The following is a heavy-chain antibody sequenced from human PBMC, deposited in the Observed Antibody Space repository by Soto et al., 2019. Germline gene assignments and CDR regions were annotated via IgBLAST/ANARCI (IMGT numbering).Heavy chain of an antibody. CDR1: GGSISSYY. CDR2: IYYSGCT. V-gene: IGHV4-59*01. Sequence: SSETLSLTCTVSGGSISSYYWSWIRQPPGKGLEWFGFIYYSGCTIYNPSLKSRVTISLDTSKNQFSLKLSSVTAADTAVYYCAKWGYFDWLSHLDYWGQGTLVTVSS. D-gene: IGHD3-9*01. J-gene: IGHJ4*02. CDR3: AKWGYFDWLSHLDY.